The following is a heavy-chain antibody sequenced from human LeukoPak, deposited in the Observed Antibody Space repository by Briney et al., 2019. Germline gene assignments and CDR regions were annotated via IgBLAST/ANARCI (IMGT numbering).Heavy chain of an antibody. D-gene: IGHD4-11*01. V-gene: IGHV1-2*02. Sequence: ASVKVSCKASGYSFSDYYIQWVRQVPGQGPEWMGWVNPDSGGSICAQRFQGRVTLTRDTSINTAYLELTSLKSDDTALHFCARVSWTTGGLGYWGQGTLVTVSS. CDR3: ARVSWTTGGLGY. J-gene: IGHJ4*02. CDR1: GYSFSDYY. CDR2: VNPDSGGS.